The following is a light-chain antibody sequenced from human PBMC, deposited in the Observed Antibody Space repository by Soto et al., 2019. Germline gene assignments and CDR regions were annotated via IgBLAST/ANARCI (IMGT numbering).Light chain of an antibody. J-gene: IGLJ3*02. CDR1: TGAVTSDHY. Sequence: QAVVTQEPSLTVSPGGTVTLTCGSSTGAVTSDHYPYWFQQRPGRAPRTLIFDTNSKQSWTPARFSGSLLGGKAALTLSGAQPEDEADYYCLLSYSGAYWVFGGGTKLTVL. V-gene: IGLV7-46*01. CDR2: DTN. CDR3: LLSYSGAYWV.